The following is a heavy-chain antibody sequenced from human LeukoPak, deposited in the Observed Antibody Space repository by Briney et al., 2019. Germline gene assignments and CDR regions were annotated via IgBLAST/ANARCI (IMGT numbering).Heavy chain of an antibody. J-gene: IGHJ6*03. D-gene: IGHD3-3*01. V-gene: IGHV1-8*03. Sequence: ASVKVSCKASGYTFTSYDINWVRQATGQGLEWMGWMNPNSGNTGYAQKFQGRVTVTRNTSISTAYMELSSLRSDDTAVYYCARSRESDYDFWSGHNYYYDLDVWGEGTTVTVSS. CDR3: ARSRESDYDFWSGHNYYYDLDV. CDR2: MNPNSGNT. CDR1: GYTFTSYD.